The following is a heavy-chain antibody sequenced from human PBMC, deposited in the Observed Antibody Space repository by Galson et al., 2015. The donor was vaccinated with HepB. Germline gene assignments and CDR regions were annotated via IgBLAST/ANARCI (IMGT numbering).Heavy chain of an antibody. CDR1: GYTFTSYA. J-gene: IGHJ4*02. D-gene: IGHD3-9*01. Sequence: SVKVSCKASGYTFTSYAMHWVRQAPGQRLEWMGWINAGNGNTKYSQKFQGRVTITRDTSASTAYMELSSLRSEDTAVYYCARPAFRYDILTGGYWGQGTLVTVSS. CDR3: ARPAFRYDILTGGY. CDR2: INAGNGNT. V-gene: IGHV1-3*01.